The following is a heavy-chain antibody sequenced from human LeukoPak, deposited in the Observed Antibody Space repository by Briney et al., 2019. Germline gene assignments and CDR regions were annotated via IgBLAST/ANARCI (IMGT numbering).Heavy chain of an antibody. J-gene: IGHJ4*02. D-gene: IGHD3-16*02. Sequence: PSETLSLTCAVYGGSFSGYYWSWIRQPPGKGLEWIGEINHSGSTNYNPSLKSRVTISVDTSKNQFSLKLSSVTAADTAVYYCARAPIQADPIEYYFDYWGQGTLVTVSS. CDR3: ARAPIQADPIEYYFDY. V-gene: IGHV4-34*01. CDR2: INHSGST. CDR1: GGSFSGYY.